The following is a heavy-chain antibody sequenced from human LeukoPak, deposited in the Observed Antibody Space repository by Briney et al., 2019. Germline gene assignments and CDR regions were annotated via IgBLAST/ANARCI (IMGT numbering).Heavy chain of an antibody. CDR3: ARDLRRRLPGAFDI. D-gene: IGHD4-17*01. J-gene: IGHJ3*02. CDR1: GGSISSGGYC. Sequence: SQTLSLTCTVSGGSISSGGYCWSWIRQHPGKGLEWIGYIYYSGSTYYNPSLKSRVTISVDTSKNQFSLKLSSVTAADTAVYYCARDLRRRLPGAFDIWGQGTMVTVSS. CDR2: IYYSGST. V-gene: IGHV4-31*03.